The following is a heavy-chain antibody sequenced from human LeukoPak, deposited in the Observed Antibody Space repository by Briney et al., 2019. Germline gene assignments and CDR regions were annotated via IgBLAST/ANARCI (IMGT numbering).Heavy chain of an antibody. Sequence: QPGGSLRLSCSSSGFTFGDFGMSWFRQAPGKGPEWVGFIRSKVYGGATEYAASVKGRFIILGDDSKSIAYLQMNSLETEDTAVYYCSRSRRVLCTGACYSFDYWGQGTLVTVSS. V-gene: IGHV3-49*03. J-gene: IGHJ4*02. CDR2: IRSKVYGGAT. D-gene: IGHD2-8*02. CDR3: SRSRRVLCTGACYSFDY. CDR1: GFTFGDFG.